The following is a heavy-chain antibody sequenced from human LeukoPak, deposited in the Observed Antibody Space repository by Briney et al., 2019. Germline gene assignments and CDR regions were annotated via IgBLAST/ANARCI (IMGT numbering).Heavy chain of an antibody. V-gene: IGHV3-30-3*01. CDR3: ARDRDGYNFPAY. CDR2: IAYDGGNK. CDR1: GFTFSSYA. Sequence: GGSLRLSCAASGFTFSSYAVHWVRQAPGKGMESVAIIAYDGGNKWYADSVKGRFTISRDNSKNTVYLQINSLRAEDTALYYCARDRDGYNFPAYWGQGTLVTVSS. J-gene: IGHJ4*02. D-gene: IGHD5-24*01.